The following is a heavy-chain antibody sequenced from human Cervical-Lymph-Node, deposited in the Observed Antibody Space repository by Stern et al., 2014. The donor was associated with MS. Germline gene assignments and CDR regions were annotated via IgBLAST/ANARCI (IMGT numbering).Heavy chain of an antibody. J-gene: IGHJ5*02. Sequence: QVQLVQSGAEVKKPGSSMNVSCKTSGGTFSSSYAITWMRQAPGQGLEWMGRSIPLLGLANYAQKFQGRVIITADKSTSTTYMELSSLTSEDTAVYYCARGVVSNRAAATLHNLFDPWGQGTLVTVSS. CDR3: ARGVVSNRAAATLHNLFDP. CDR1: GGTFSSSYA. D-gene: IGHD2-15*01. CDR2: SIPLLGLA. V-gene: IGHV1-69*04.